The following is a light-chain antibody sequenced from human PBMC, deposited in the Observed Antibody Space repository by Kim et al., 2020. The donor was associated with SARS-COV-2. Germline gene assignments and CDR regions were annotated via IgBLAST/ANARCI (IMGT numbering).Light chain of an antibody. CDR2: GAS. CDR1: QSVSRN. CDR3: QQYNNWPPLT. V-gene: IGKV3-15*01. J-gene: IGKJ3*01. Sequence: CPGEGAPLSCRASQSVSRNLAWYQQKPGQAPRLLIYGASTRATGIPARFSGSGSGTDFTLTISSLQSEDFAVYYCQQYNNWPPLTFGPGTKVDIK.